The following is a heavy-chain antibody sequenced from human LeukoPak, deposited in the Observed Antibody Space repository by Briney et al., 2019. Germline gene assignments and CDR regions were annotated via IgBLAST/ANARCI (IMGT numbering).Heavy chain of an antibody. CDR2: MNPSSGST. J-gene: IGHJ4*02. CDR1: GYTFTGYY. D-gene: IGHD6-19*01. V-gene: IGHV1-8*02. CDR3: ARDRVGVGGNGWEN. Sequence: ASVKVSCKASGYTFTGYYIHWVRQAPGQGLEWMGWMNPSSGSTGYVRKFQGRVTMTRNTSIGTAYMELSGLTSDDTGVYYCARDRVGVGGNGWENWGQGTLVTVSS.